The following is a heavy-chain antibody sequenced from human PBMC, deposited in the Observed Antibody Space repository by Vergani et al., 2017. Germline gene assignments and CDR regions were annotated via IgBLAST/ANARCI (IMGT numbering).Heavy chain of an antibody. V-gene: IGHV7-4-1*02. CDR2: LNTNTGNP. J-gene: IGHJ4*02. D-gene: IGHD6-19*01. Sequence: QVQLVQSGSELKKPGASVKVSCKASGYTFTSYALNWVRQAPGQGLEWMGWLNTNTGNPTYAQGFTGRFVFSLDTSVSTAYLQISSLKAEDTAVYYCARGAEPQGIEVSDEFDYWGQGTLVTVSS. CDR3: ARGAEPQGIEVSDEFDY. CDR1: GYTFTSYA.